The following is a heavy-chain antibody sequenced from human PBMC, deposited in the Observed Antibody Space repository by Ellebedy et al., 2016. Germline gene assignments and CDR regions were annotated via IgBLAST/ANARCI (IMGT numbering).Heavy chain of an antibody. V-gene: IGHV4-59*08. CDR3: AALQWLAPAWYFDL. J-gene: IGHJ2*01. D-gene: IGHD6-19*01. Sequence: SETLSLTCTVSGGSISSYYWSWIRQPPGKGLEWIGYIFYSGSSNYNPSLKSRVTISVDTSKNQFSPKLSSVTAADTAVYYCAALQWLAPAWYFDLWGRGTLVTVSS. CDR2: IFYSGSS. CDR1: GGSISSYY.